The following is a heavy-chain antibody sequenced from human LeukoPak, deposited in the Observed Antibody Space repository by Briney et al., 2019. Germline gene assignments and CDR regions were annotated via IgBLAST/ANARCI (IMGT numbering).Heavy chain of an antibody. CDR3: AGVEWLLGGGGFDH. J-gene: IGHJ4*02. D-gene: IGHD5-12*01. V-gene: IGHV4-39*07. CDR2: VYHSGST. Sequence: PSETLSLTCTVSGGSISSSSYYWGWIRQPPGKGLEWIGSVYHSGSTYSNPSLKSRVTISLDTSNNQFSLKLSSVTAADTAVYFCAGVEWLLGGGGFDHWGQGTLVTVSS. CDR1: GGSISSSSYY.